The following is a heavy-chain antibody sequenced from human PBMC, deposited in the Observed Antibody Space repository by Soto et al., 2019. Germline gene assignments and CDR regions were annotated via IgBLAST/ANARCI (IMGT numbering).Heavy chain of an antibody. V-gene: IGHV3-48*02. D-gene: IGHD3-10*01. CDR2: ISGPGSTI. J-gene: IGHJ4*02. CDR3: TREPALGAYYHPHFDY. Sequence: GGSLRLSCAASGFNFSLYTMNWVRQAPGRGLEWVSYISGPGSTIYYADSVKGRFAISRDNARSSVYLQMDSLRDEDTAVYYCTREPALGAYYHPHFDYWGQGALVTVS. CDR1: GFNFSLYT.